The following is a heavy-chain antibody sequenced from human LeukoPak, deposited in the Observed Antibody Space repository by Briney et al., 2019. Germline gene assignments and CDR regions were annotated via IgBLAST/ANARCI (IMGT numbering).Heavy chain of an antibody. D-gene: IGHD6-19*01. CDR2: INSDGSST. CDR1: GFTFSSYW. V-gene: IGHV3-74*01. CDR3: ALCSLRYSSGWYVFDY. Sequence: PGGSLRLSCAASGFTFSSYWMHSVRQAPGKGLVWVSRINSDGSSTSYADSVKGRFTISRDNAKNTLYLQMNSLRADDTAVYYCALCSLRYSSGWYVFDYWGQGTLVTVSS. J-gene: IGHJ4*02.